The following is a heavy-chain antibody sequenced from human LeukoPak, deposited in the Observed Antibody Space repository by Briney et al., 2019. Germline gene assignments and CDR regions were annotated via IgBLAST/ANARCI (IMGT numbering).Heavy chain of an antibody. Sequence: ASVKVSCKASGYIFTRYSIYWVRQAPGQGLEWTGIINPSGGSTSYAQKFQGRVTMTRDTSTSTVYMELSSLRSEDTAVYYCARGYYYDSSGHYPGGDYWGQGTLVTVSS. D-gene: IGHD3-22*01. CDR1: GYIFTRYS. CDR2: INPSGGST. J-gene: IGHJ4*02. CDR3: ARGYYYDSSGHYPGGDY. V-gene: IGHV1-46*01.